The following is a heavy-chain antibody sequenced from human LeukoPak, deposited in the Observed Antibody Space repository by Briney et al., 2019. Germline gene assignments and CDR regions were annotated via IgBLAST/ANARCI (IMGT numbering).Heavy chain of an antibody. Sequence: GGSLRLSCAASGLTFSSYAMSWVRQAPGKGLEWVSAISGSGGSTYYADSVKGRFTISRDNSKNTLYLQMNSLRAEDTAVYYCATTRTTYCGGDCYTFDYWGQGTLVTVSS. D-gene: IGHD2-21*01. CDR1: GLTFSSYA. J-gene: IGHJ4*02. CDR3: ATTRTTYCGGDCYTFDY. V-gene: IGHV3-23*01. CDR2: ISGSGGST.